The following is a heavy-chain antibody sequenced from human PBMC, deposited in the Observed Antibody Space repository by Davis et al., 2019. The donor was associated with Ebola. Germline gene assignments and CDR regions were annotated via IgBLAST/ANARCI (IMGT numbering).Heavy chain of an antibody. D-gene: IGHD6-19*01. V-gene: IGHV6-1*01. CDR2: TYYSCKWYN. Sequence: HSQTPSLPSAISGHTVSGRRSSLHCIRQSPSRGLEWPGRTYYSCKWYNDYAASVKSRITVNPDTSKNQFSLQLNSVTPEDTAVYYCARGWTRTGFDVWGQGIQVTVSS. J-gene: IGHJ4*02. CDR1: GHTVSGRRSS. CDR3: ARGWTRTGFDV.